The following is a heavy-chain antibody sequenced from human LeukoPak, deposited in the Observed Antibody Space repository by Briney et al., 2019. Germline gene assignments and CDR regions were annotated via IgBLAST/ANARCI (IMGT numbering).Heavy chain of an antibody. Sequence: SVKVSCKASGGTFSSYTISWVRQAPGQGLEWMGRIIPILGIANYAQKFQGRVTITADKSTSTAYMELSSLRSVDTAVYYCARFRETTVAPDAFDIWGQGTMVTVSS. CDR1: GGTFSSYT. V-gene: IGHV1-69*02. CDR2: IIPILGIA. J-gene: IGHJ3*02. CDR3: ARFRETTVAPDAFDI. D-gene: IGHD4-11*01.